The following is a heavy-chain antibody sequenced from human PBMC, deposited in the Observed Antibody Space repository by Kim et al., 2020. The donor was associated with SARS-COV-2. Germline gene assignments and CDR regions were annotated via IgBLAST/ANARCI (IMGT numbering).Heavy chain of an antibody. CDR3: ARGHHYDSSGYWMGYYGMDV. CDR2: LNAGNGNT. D-gene: IGHD3-22*01. CDR1: GYTFTTYA. J-gene: IGHJ6*02. Sequence: ASVKVSCKASGYTFTTYAMHWVRQAPGQRLEWMGWLNAGNGNTKYSEEFQGRVTFIRDTSASIAYMELSSLRSEDTAKYYCARGHHYDSSGYWMGYYGMDVWGQGTTVTVSS. V-gene: IGHV1-3*01.